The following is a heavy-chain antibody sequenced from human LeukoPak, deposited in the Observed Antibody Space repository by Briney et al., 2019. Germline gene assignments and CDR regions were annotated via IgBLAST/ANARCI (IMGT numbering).Heavy chain of an antibody. CDR2: INPSGGST. CDR1: GYTFTSYY. V-gene: IGHV1-46*01. D-gene: IGHD2-2*01. CDR3: ARGGGVWNLYPPKNCSSTSCRLVTAIPRWYFDL. J-gene: IGHJ2*01. Sequence: ASVKVSCKASGYTFTSYYMHWVRQAPGQGLEWMGIINPSGGSTSYAQKFQGRVTMTRDTSTSTVYMELSSLRSEDTAVYYCARGGGVWNLYPPKNCSSTSCRLVTAIPRWYFDLWGRGTLVTVSS.